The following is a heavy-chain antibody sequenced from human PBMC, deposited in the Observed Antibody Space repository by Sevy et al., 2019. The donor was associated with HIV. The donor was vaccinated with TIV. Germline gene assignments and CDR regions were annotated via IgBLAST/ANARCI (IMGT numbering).Heavy chain of an antibody. CDR2: IDYNGHI. D-gene: IGHD1-26*01. J-gene: IGHJ4*02. V-gene: IGHV4-59*08. CDR1: GGSITSLY. CDR3: AGENAWGRGYS. Sequence: SETLSLTCTVSGGSITSLYWNWIRQPPGKGLEWIANIDYNGHINYNPSLKSRLTLSLDTSKNQFSLRLSSVTAAETAMYYCAGENAWGRGYSWGQGTLVTVSS.